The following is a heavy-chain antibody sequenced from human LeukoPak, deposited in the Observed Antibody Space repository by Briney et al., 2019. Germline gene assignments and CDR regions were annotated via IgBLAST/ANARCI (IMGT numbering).Heavy chain of an antibody. CDR3: ATDNPGYFPHFDY. Sequence: ASVKVSCKVSGYTLTELSIHWVRQAPGKGLEWMGGFDPEDGETIYAQKFQGRVTMTEDTSTDTAYMELSSLRSEDTAVYYCATDNPGYFPHFDYWGQGTLVTVSS. CDR1: GYTLTELS. J-gene: IGHJ4*02. D-gene: IGHD3-22*01. V-gene: IGHV1-24*01. CDR2: FDPEDGET.